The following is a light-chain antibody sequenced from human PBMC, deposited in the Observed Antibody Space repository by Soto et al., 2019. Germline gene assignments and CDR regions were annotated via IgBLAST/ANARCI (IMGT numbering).Light chain of an antibody. CDR1: SSDVGGYNY. Sequence: QSALTQPASVSGSPGQSIPISCPGPSSDVGGYNYVSWYQQHPGKAPKLMIYEVSNRPSGVSNRFSGSKSGNTASLTISGLQAEDEADYYCSSYTSSSTPVVFGGGTKVTVL. CDR2: EVS. V-gene: IGLV2-14*01. J-gene: IGLJ2*01. CDR3: SSYTSSSTPVV.